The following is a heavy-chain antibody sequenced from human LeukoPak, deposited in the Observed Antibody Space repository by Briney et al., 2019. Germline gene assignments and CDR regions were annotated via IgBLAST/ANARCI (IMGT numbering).Heavy chain of an antibody. CDR3: ARDRDVGSAAFDI. CDR1: GGSISGSNW. CDR2: IYHSGST. D-gene: IGHD5-24*01. Sequence: SETLSLTCAVPGGSISGSNWWSWVRQPPGKGLEWIGEIYHSGSTNYNPSLKSRVTISVDKSKNQFSLKLSSVTAADTAVYYCARDRDVGSAAFDIWGQGTMVTVSS. V-gene: IGHV4-4*02. J-gene: IGHJ3*02.